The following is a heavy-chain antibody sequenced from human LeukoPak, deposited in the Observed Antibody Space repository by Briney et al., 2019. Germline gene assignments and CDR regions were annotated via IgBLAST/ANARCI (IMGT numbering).Heavy chain of an antibody. D-gene: IGHD6-19*01. CDR1: GGSISSGDYY. V-gene: IGHV4-30-4*08. CDR3: ARVSGQWLVYYYYYYMDV. Sequence: SETLSLTCTVSGGSISSGDYYWSWIRQPPGKGLEWIGYIYYSGSTYYNPSLKSRVTISVDTSKNQFSLKLSSVTAADTAVYYCARVSGQWLVYYYYYYMDVWGKGTTVTVSS. CDR2: IYYSGST. J-gene: IGHJ6*03.